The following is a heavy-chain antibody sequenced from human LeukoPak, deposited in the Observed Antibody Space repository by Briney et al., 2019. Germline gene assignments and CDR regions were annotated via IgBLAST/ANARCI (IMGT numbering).Heavy chain of an antibody. CDR1: GFTFSSYW. Sequence: GGSLRLSCVVSGFTFSSYWMSWVRRAPGKGLEWVANIKKDGSEKYYVDSVKGRFTMSGDNAKNSLYLQMNSLRAEDTAVYYCARVQWELRGVGSYFEYWGQGALVTVSS. CDR2: IKKDGSEK. CDR3: ARVQWELRGVGSYFEY. J-gene: IGHJ4*02. V-gene: IGHV3-7*01. D-gene: IGHD1-26*01.